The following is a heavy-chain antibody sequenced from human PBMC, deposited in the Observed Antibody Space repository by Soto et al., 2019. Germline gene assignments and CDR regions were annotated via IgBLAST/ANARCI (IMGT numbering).Heavy chain of an antibody. CDR2: FDPEDGET. D-gene: IGHD3-22*01. J-gene: IGHJ3*02. CDR3: ATIRLYYYDSSGYHPDAFDI. CDR1: GGTFSSYA. V-gene: IGHV1-24*01. Sequence: ASVKVSCKASGGTFSSYAISWVRQAPGKGLEWMGGFDPEDGETIYAQKFQGRVTMTEDTSTDTAYMELSSLRSEDTAVYYCATIRLYYYDSSGYHPDAFDIWGQGTMVTVSS.